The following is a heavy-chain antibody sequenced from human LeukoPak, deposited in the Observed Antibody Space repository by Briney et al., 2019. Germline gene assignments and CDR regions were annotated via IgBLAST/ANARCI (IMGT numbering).Heavy chain of an antibody. CDR2: IYTSGST. J-gene: IGHJ5*02. V-gene: IGHV4-4*07. D-gene: IGHD3-10*01. Sequence: SETLSLTCTVSGGSISSYDWCWIRQPPGKGLGLIGRIYTSGSTNYNPSLKSRVTISVDTSKNQFSLTLSSVTAPDTAVYYCAGAAARGAWFDTWGQGTLVTVSS. CDR3: AGAAARGAWFDT. CDR1: GGSISSYD.